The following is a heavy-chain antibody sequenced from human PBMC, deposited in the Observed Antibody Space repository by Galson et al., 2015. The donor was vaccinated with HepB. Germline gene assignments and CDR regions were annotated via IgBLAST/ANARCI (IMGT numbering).Heavy chain of an antibody. CDR1: GYTFTSYG. D-gene: IGHD2-8*01. CDR3: AREGRSGRGVIVLMVNNWFDP. Sequence: SVKVSCKASGYTFTSYGISWVRQAPGQGLEWMGWISAYNGNTNYAQKLQGRVTMTTDTSTSTAYMELRSLRSDDTAVYYCAREGRSGRGVIVLMVNNWFDPWGQGTLVTVSS. V-gene: IGHV1-18*04. CDR2: ISAYNGNT. J-gene: IGHJ5*02.